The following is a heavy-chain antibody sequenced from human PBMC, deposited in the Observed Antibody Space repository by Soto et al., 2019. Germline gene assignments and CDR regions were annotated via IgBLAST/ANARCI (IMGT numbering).Heavy chain of an antibody. CDR2: INHSGST. V-gene: IGHV4-34*01. Sequence: QVQLQQWGAGLLKPSETLSLTCAVYGGSFSGYYWSWIRQPPGKGLEWIGEINHSGSTNYNPSLKSRVTISVDTSKNQFSRKLSSVTAADTAVYYCARDRDYGGNSGGEFDYWGQGTLVTVSS. CDR3: ARDRDYGGNSGGEFDY. D-gene: IGHD4-17*01. CDR1: GGSFSGYY. J-gene: IGHJ4*02.